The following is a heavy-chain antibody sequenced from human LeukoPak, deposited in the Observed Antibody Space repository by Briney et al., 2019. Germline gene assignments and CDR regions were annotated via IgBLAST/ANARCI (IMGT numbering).Heavy chain of an antibody. CDR1: EFTFSSYA. CDR2: VLYDGRDK. CDR3: AKANLLDWLLPFDY. V-gene: IGHV3-30*18. J-gene: IGHJ4*02. Sequence: GSLRLSCAASEFTFSSYAMHWVRQAPAKWREWGALVLYDGRDKYYADSVKGRFPISRDNSKTTMYLQMNSMRGEDTAVYDCAKANLLDWLLPFDYWGQGTLVTVSS. D-gene: IGHD3/OR15-3a*01.